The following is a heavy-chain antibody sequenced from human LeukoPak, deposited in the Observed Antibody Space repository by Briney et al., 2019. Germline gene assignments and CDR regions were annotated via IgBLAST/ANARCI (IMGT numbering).Heavy chain of an antibody. CDR1: GGSISSGGYY. Sequence: PSETLSLTCTVSGGSISSGGYYWSWIRQHPGKGLEWIGYIYYSGSTYYNPSLKSRVTISVDTSKNQFSLKLSSVTAADTAVYYCARSGWDYYDSSGPRSWFDPWGQGTLVTVSS. J-gene: IGHJ5*02. CDR3: ARSGWDYYDSSGPRSWFDP. V-gene: IGHV4-31*03. CDR2: IYYSGST. D-gene: IGHD3-22*01.